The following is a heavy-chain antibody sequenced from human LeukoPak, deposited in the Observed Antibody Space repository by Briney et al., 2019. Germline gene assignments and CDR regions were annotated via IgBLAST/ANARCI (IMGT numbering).Heavy chain of an antibody. D-gene: IGHD7-27*01. J-gene: IGHJ6*03. V-gene: IGHV3-43*01. CDR3: AKDHQPYWGDYYYMDV. CDR1: GFTFDDYT. CDR2: ISWDGGST. Sequence: PGGSLRLSCAASGFTFDDYTMHWVRQAPGKGLEWVSLISWDGGSTYYADSVKGRFTISRDNSKNSLYLQMNSLRTEDTALYCCAKDHQPYWGDYYYMDVWGKGTTVTVSS.